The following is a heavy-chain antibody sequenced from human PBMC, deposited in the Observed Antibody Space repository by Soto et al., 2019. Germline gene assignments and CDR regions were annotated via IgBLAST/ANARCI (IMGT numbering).Heavy chain of an antibody. V-gene: IGHV3-74*01. D-gene: IGHD2-8*02. Sequence: EVQLVESGGGLVQAGGSLRLSCAASGFALSSYWMHWVRRVPGKGLVWVSRINPDGSRIDYADSVRGRFTISRDNAKNTLFLQMNNLRAEDTALYHCARVPVGAYGKFDPWGQGTPATVSS. CDR3: ARVPVGAYGKFDP. CDR1: GFALSSYW. CDR2: INPDGSRI. J-gene: IGHJ5*02.